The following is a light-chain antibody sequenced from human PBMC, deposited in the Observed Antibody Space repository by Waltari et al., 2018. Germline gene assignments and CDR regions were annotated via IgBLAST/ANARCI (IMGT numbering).Light chain of an antibody. CDR2: YDD. CDR3: GAWDDRLNAWV. V-gene: IGLV1-36*01. J-gene: IGLJ3*02. Sequence: QSVLTQPPSVSEAPRQRVTISFSGSSSNIGNKAVNWYQQLPGKAPKVLIYYDDLLPSGVSDRFSGSKSGTSASLAISGLQAEDEADYYCGAWDDRLNAWVFGGGTK. CDR1: SSNIGNKA.